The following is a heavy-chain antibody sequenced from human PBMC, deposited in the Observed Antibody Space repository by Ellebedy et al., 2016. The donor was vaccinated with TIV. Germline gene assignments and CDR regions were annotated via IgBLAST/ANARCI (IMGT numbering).Heavy chain of an antibody. CDR3: AKSGDGAFDI. Sequence: PGGSLRLSCAASGSPFKNHAVSWVRQAPGKGLQWVSAISGGGGSTSYADSVKGRFTISRDNSKNTLYLQMNSLRAEDTAVYYCAKSGDGAFDIWGQGTMVTVSS. CDR2: ISGGGGST. V-gene: IGHV3-23*01. D-gene: IGHD3-10*01. CDR1: GSPFKNHA. J-gene: IGHJ3*02.